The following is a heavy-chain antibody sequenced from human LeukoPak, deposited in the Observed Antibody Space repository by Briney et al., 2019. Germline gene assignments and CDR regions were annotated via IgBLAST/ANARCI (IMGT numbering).Heavy chain of an antibody. Sequence: VKVSCKASLGTHSSYPISWVRQAPGQGGEWMGGIIPIFGTANYAQKFQGRVKITTDESTTTAYMELSSLRPEDTAVYYYARARKTDYYYYLDVWGKETTVTVSS. CDR2: IIPIFGTA. V-gene: IGHV1-69*05. J-gene: IGHJ6*03. D-gene: IGHD6-6*01. CDR3: ARARKTDYYYYLDV. CDR1: LGTHSSYP.